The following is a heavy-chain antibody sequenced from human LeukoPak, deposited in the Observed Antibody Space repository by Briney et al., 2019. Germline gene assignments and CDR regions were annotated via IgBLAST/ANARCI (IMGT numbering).Heavy chain of an antibody. V-gene: IGHV1-46*01. CDR3: ARSEITTGGNDALDI. D-gene: IGHD4-23*01. Sequence: GASVKVSCKPSGYIFTNYYIHWLRQAPGHGPEWMGLIYPSGSRTDYAHYFQDRVTITRDTSTITFYMELSSLKSEDTAVYYCARSEITTGGNDALDIWGQGTLVTVSS. CDR2: IYPSGSRT. CDR1: GYIFTNYY. J-gene: IGHJ3*02.